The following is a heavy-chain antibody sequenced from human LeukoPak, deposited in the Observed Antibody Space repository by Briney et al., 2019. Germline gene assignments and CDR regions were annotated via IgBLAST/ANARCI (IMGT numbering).Heavy chain of an antibody. Sequence: GGSLRLSCTASGLTFGDYAMSWFRQAPGKGLEWVGFFRSTAYGGTTEYAASVKGRFTISRDDSKSIAYLQMSSLKTEDTAVYYCASGSGWYSPDYWGQGTPVTVSS. CDR2: FRSTAYGGTT. CDR3: ASGSGWYSPDY. D-gene: IGHD6-19*01. V-gene: IGHV3-49*03. CDR1: GLTFGDYA. J-gene: IGHJ4*02.